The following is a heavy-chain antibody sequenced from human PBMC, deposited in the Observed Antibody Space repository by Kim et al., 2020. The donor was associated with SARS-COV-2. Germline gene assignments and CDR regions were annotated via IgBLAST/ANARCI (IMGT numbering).Heavy chain of an antibody. J-gene: IGHJ6*02. V-gene: IGHV1-18*01. CDR2: IIAYNGNT. D-gene: IGHD6-19*01. CDR3: ARVRYSSVWYNDDYYYGMDV. CDR1: GYTFTSYG. Sequence: ASVKVSCKASGYTFTSYGISWVRQAPGQGLEWMGWIIAYNGNTNYAQKLQGRVTMTTDTSTSTAYMELRSLRSDDTAMYYCARVRYSSVWYNDDYYYGMDVWGQGTTVTVSS.